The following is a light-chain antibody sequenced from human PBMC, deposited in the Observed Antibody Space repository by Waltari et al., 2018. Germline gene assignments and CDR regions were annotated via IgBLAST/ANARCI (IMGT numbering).Light chain of an antibody. V-gene: IGKV3-20*01. CDR3: QQYGSPAVPWT. Sequence: EIVLTQSPGTLSLSPGERATLSCRASQSVSSSYLAWYQQKPGQAPGLLIYGASSRATGIPDRFSGSGSGTDFTLTISRLEPEDFAVYFCQQYGSPAVPWTFGQGTKVEIK. J-gene: IGKJ1*01. CDR2: GAS. CDR1: QSVSSSY.